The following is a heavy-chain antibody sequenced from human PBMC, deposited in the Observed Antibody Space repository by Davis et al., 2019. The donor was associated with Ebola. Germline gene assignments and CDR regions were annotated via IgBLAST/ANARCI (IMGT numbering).Heavy chain of an antibody. V-gene: IGHV3-7*01. Sequence: PGGSLRLSCAASGFTFSSYWMSWVRQAPGKGLEWVANIKQDGSEKYYVDSVKGRFTISRDNAKNSLYLQMNSLRDEDTAVYYCARDKQVWGLTVTTFHSFDYWGQGTLVTVSS. D-gene: IGHD4-11*01. J-gene: IGHJ4*02. CDR1: GFTFSSYW. CDR2: IKQDGSEK. CDR3: ARDKQVWGLTVTTFHSFDY.